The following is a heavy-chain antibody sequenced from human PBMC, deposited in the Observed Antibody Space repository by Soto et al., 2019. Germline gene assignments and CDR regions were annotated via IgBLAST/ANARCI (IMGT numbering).Heavy chain of an antibody. CDR3: ARDPSEYSSSSALPHFDY. J-gene: IGHJ4*02. D-gene: IGHD6-6*01. CDR1: GYTFTSYY. Sequence: GASVKVSCKASGYTFTSYYMHWVRQAPGQGLEWMGIINPSCGSTSYAQKFQGRVTMTRDTSTSTVYMELSSLRSEDTAVYYCARDPSEYSSSSALPHFDYWGQGTLVTVS. V-gene: IGHV1-46*01. CDR2: INPSCGST.